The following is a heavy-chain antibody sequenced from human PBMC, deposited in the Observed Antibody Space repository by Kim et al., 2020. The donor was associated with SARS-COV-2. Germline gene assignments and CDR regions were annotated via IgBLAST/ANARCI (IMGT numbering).Heavy chain of an antibody. Sequence: GGSLRLSCAASGFTFRSHAMRWFRQAPGKGLEWVSVITAEGDFTIDADAVKGRFTISRDNSKNTLYLQMTSLRLEDTAVYYCAKDQGYNSGPDDYWGRGT. CDR1: GFTFRSHA. D-gene: IGHD2-15*01. CDR3: AKDQGYNSGPDDY. J-gene: IGHJ4*02. CDR2: ITAEGDFT. V-gene: IGHV3-23*01.